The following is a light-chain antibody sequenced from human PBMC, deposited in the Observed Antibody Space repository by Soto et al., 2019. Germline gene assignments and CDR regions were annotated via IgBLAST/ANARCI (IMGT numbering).Light chain of an antibody. V-gene: IGLV2-14*01. CDR3: SSYTTSSNLVV. CDR1: SSDVGGYNY. J-gene: IGLJ2*01. CDR2: EVS. Sequence: QSVLTQPASVSGSPGQSITIACTGTSSDVGGYNYVSWYQQHPGKAPKVMIYEVSHRPSGVSDRFSGSKSGNTASLTISGLQAEDEADYYCSSYTTSSNLVVFGGGTKLTVL.